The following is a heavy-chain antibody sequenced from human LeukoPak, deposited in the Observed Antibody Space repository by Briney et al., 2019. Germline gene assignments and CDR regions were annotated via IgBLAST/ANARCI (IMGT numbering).Heavy chain of an antibody. D-gene: IGHD6-19*01. J-gene: IGHJ4*02. CDR3: ATKQWLAPPPDS. Sequence: GGCLRLSCAASGFTFSKYWMLWVRQAPGKGLESVSRINTDGTVTTYADSVKGRFTVSRDNADNTVFLQMNSVRDEDTAVYYCATKQWLAPPPDSWGQGTPVTVSS. V-gene: IGHV3-74*01. CDR1: GFTFSKYW. CDR2: INTDGTVT.